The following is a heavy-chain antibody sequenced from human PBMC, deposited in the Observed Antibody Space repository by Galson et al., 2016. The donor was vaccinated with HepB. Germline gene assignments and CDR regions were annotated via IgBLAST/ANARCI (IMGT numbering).Heavy chain of an antibody. V-gene: IGHV4-39*01. CDR1: GFSLSTSGVG. CDR3: ARHYWGYSSGWYVEKNLRRRQEVNWFDP. CDR2: IYYSGST. D-gene: IGHD6-19*01. Sequence: LVTPTQTLTLTCTFSGFSLSTSGVGVGWIRQPPGKALEWIGSIYYSGSTFYHPSLKSRVTISVDTSKNQFSLKRSSVTAADTAVYYCARHYWGYSSGWYVEKNLRRRQEVNWFDPWGQGTLVTVSS. J-gene: IGHJ5*02.